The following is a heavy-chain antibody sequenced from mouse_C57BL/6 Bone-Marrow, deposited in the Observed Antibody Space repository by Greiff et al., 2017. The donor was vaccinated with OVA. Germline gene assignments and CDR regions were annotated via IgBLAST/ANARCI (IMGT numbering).Heavy chain of an antibody. CDR1: GFTFTDYY. V-gene: IGHV7-4*01. CDR3: VKAARGLRYGNLIDY. CDR2: IRNKANGYTT. Sequence: EVKLVESGGGLVQPGASLRLSCAASGFTFTDYYMSWVRQPPGKAPEWLALIRNKANGYTTEYTASVKGRFTISRDNSQNILYLQMNTLRADDSATYYCVKAARGLRYGNLIDYWGQGTTLTVSS. D-gene: IGHD2-1*01. J-gene: IGHJ2*01.